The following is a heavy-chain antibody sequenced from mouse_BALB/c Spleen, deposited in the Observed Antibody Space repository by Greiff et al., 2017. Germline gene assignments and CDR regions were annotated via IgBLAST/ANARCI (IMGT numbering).Heavy chain of an antibody. CDR2: IYWDDAK. Sequence: QVTLKESGPGILQPSQTLSLSCSSSGFSLSTSGMGVGWIRPPSGKGLEWLAHIYWDDAKRYNPSLKSRLTISKDTSRNQVFLKITSVDTADTATYYCARSGGTVVDYWGQGTTLTVSS. CDR3: ARSGGTVVDY. V-gene: IGHV8-12*01. J-gene: IGHJ2*01. D-gene: IGHD1-1*01. CDR1: GFSLSTSGMG.